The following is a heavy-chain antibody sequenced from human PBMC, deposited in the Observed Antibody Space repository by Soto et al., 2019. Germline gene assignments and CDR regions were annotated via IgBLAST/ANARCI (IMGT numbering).Heavy chain of an antibody. CDR2: IFSNDDK. CDR1: GFSLSTSGVG. V-gene: IGHV2-5*01. CDR3: SHRSVSGLFGMDV. Sequence: QITLKESGPTLMKPTQNLTLTCAFSGFSLSTSGVGVGWIRQPPGKALEWLALIFSNDDKRYSPSLMSRLTITKDTAKNQVVLTMTNIDPVDTATYYCSHRSVSGLFGMDVWGQGTTVTVSS. D-gene: IGHD3-10*01. J-gene: IGHJ6*02.